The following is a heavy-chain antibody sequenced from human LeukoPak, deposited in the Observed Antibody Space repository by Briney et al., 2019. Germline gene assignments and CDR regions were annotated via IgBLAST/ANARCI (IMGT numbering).Heavy chain of an antibody. Sequence: PGGSLRLSCSASGFTFSAYWMSWVRQAPGKGREWVANIKQDGSEKYCVDSVKGRFTISRDNAKNSLYLQMNSLRGEDTAVYYCARDTPGEESHWGQGTLVTVSS. CDR1: GFTFSAYW. CDR2: IKQDGSEK. V-gene: IGHV3-7*01. J-gene: IGHJ4*02. CDR3: ARDTPGEESH. D-gene: IGHD2-2*01.